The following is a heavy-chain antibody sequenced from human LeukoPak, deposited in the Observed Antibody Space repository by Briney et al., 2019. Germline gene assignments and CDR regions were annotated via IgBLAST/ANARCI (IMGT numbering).Heavy chain of an antibody. Sequence: PGGSLRLSCAAPGFTFSNYAMGWVRQAPGKGLEWVSSINGRDGRTYYADSVRGRFSISSDNSTNTLFLQMNSLRAEDTAVYYCARGEAFAFDMWGQGTVVTVSS. V-gene: IGHV3-23*01. J-gene: IGHJ3*02. CDR1: GFTFSNYA. CDR2: INGRDGRT. CDR3: ARGEAFAFDM.